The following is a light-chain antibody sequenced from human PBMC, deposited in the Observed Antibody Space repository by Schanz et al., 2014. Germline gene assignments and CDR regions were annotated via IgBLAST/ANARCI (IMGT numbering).Light chain of an antibody. CDR3: AAWDDSLRVL. CDR2: RNN. CDR1: SSNIGSNY. Sequence: QSVLTQPPSASGTPGQRVTISCSGSSSNIGSNYVYWYQQLPGTAPKLLIYRNNQRPSGVPDRFSGSKSGTSASLAISGLRSEDEADYYCAAWDDSLRVLFGGGTKLTVL. J-gene: IGLJ2*01. V-gene: IGLV1-47*01.